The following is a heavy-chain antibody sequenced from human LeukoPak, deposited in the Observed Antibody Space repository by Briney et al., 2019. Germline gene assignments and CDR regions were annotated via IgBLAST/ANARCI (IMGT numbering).Heavy chain of an antibody. CDR2: INLNSGGT. CDR1: GYTFTGYY. D-gene: IGHD3-22*01. CDR3: ARSRDYYDSTSPGFY. J-gene: IGHJ4*02. V-gene: IGHV1-2*02. Sequence: ASVKVSCKASGYTFTGYYMHWVRQAPGQGLEWMGWINLNSGGTNYAQKFQGRVTMTRDTSISTAYMELSRLRSDDTAVYYCARSRDYYDSTSPGFYWGQGTLVTVSS.